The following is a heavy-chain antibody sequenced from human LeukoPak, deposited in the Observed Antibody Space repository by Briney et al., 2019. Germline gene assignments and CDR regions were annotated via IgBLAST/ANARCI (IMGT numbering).Heavy chain of an antibody. CDR3: AKDPGDIVVVVAATPYFDY. Sequence: GGSLRLSCAASGFTFSSYAMSWVRQAPGKRLEWVSAISGSGGSTYYADSVKGRFTISRDNSKNTLYLQMNSLRAEDTAVYYCAKDPGDIVVVVAATPYFDYWGQGTLVTVSS. J-gene: IGHJ4*02. CDR1: GFTFSSYA. D-gene: IGHD2-15*01. CDR2: ISGSGGST. V-gene: IGHV3-23*01.